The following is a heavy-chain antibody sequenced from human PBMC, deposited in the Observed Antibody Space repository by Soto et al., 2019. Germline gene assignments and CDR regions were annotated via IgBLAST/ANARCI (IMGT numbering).Heavy chain of an antibody. CDR3: VSSAFXESLSPPNYYYYYALDV. V-gene: IGHV4-39*01. D-gene: IGHD3-10*01. Sequence: SETLSLTCTVSGASVTGSRYYWGWVRQPPGKGLEWIGNIYDSGSTSYYNPSLKSRVTMSVDPSKSRFSLNLGSVTAADTALYFCVSSAFXESLSPPNYYYYYALDVWGQGTAVTVSS. CDR2: IYDSGSTS. CDR1: GASVTGSRYY. J-gene: IGHJ6*02.